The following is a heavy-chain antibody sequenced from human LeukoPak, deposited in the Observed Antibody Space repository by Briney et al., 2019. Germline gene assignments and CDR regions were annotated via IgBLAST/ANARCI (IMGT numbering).Heavy chain of an antibody. CDR2: IRQSGEIT. CDR1: EFTFSNYV. CDR3: IRDFRSADL. D-gene: IGHD5-24*01. J-gene: IGHJ5*02. Sequence: GSLRLSCAASEFTFSNYVMNWVRQAPGKGLEWVSSIRQSGEITYYADSVKGRFTISRDNAKNTVYLEMNSLSVEDTATYYCIRDFRSADLWGQGTLVTVTS. V-gene: IGHV3-23*01.